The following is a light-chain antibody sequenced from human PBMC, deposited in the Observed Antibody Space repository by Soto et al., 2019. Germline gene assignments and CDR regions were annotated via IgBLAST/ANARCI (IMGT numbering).Light chain of an antibody. CDR2: WAS. V-gene: IGKV4-1*01. CDR1: QSHLYSPNNKNY. J-gene: IGKJ4*02. CDR3: QQYYDAPQT. Sequence: DIVMTQSPDSLAVSLGERATIDCKSSQSHLYSPNNKNYLAWYQQKPGQPPKLLIYWASTRESGVPDRFTGSGSGTDFTLTISSLQAEDVAVYYCQQYYDAPQTFGGGTKVEIK.